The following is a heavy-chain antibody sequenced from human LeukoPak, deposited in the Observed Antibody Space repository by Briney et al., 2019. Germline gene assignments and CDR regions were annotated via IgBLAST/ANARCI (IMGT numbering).Heavy chain of an antibody. CDR3: ARDGGYPTTDEGFDP. CDR2: IFHTGRT. D-gene: IGHD5-12*01. V-gene: IGHV4-38-2*02. J-gene: IGHJ5*02. Sequence: PSETLSLTCKVSGYSIGRDYYWAWLRQPPGKGLEWIGSIFHTGRTVYNPSYESRLTISMDTSKNEFFLRLNSVTAADTAVYFCARDGGYPTTDEGFDPWGRGTLVTVSS. CDR1: GYSIGRDYY.